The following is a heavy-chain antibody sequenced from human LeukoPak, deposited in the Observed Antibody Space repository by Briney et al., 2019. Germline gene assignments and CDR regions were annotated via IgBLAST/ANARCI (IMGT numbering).Heavy chain of an antibody. J-gene: IGHJ4*02. CDR1: GFTFRSYG. CDR2: ISYDGSNK. Sequence: GRSLRLSCAASGFTFRSYGMHWVRQAPGKGLEWVAVISYDGSNKYYADSVKGRFTISRDNSKNTLYLQMNSLRAEDTAVYYCATWVSLDYWGQGTLVTVSS. D-gene: IGHD3-16*01. CDR3: ATWVSLDY. V-gene: IGHV3-30*03.